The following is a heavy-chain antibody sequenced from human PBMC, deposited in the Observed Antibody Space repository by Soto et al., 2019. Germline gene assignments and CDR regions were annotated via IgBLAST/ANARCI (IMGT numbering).Heavy chain of an antibody. V-gene: IGHV3-53*01. CDR3: ASQRTFGDFEY. CDR1: GFTVSSNY. J-gene: IGHJ4*02. D-gene: IGHD3-10*01. CDR2: IYSGGST. Sequence: EVQLVESGGGLIQPGGSLRLSCAASGFTVSSNYMSWVRQAPGKGLEWVSVIYSGGSTYYADSVKGRFTISRDNSKNTLSLQMNSLRVEGTAVYYWASQRTFGDFEYWGQGTLVTVSS.